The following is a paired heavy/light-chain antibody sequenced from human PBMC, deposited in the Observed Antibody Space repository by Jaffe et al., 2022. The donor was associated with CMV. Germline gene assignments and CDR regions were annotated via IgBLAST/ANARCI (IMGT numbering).Heavy chain of an antibody. CDR3: ARVGGYGTHYFDY. CDR2: ISYNGRT. J-gene: IGHJ4*02. V-gene: IGHV4-59*01. CDR1: GVSISSSY. D-gene: IGHD3-16*01. Sequence: QVQLQESGPGLVKPSETLSLTCTVSGVSISSSYWTWIRQPPGKGLEWVGYISYNGRTNYNFSLKTRVTVSSDTSKNQFSLRLTSVTAADTAIYFCARVGGYGTHYFDYWGQGALVTVSS.
Light chain of an antibody. CDR1: SSSIGNNH. CDR3: GTWDSGLSVYV. Sequence: QSVLTQPPSVSAAPGQKVTISCSRSSSSIGNNHVSWYQHLPGIAPKLLIYENNRRPSGIPDRFSGSKSGTSATLDITGLQTGDEADYYCGTWDSGLSVYVFGIGTKVTVL. J-gene: IGLJ1*01. V-gene: IGLV1-51*02. CDR2: ENN.